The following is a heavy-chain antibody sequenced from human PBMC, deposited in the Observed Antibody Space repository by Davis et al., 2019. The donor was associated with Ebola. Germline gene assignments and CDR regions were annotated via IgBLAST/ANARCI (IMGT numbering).Heavy chain of an antibody. CDR2: ISTSSSPI. D-gene: IGHD6-6*01. Sequence: PGGSLRLSCAASAFSFSSYSMNWFRQAPGKWLEWVSYISTSSSPISYADSVKGRFTISRDNAKNSLYLQLNSLRDEDTAVYYCARDQGAIAARPSAFDMWGQGTMVTVSS. V-gene: IGHV3-48*02. CDR1: AFSFSSYS. CDR3: ARDQGAIAARPSAFDM. J-gene: IGHJ3*02.